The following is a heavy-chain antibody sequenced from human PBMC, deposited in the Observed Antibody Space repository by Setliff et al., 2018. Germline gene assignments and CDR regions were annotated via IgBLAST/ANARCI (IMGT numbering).Heavy chain of an antibody. J-gene: IGHJ4*02. Sequence: SETLSLTCAVYGGSFSGYYWSWIRQPTGKGLEWIGEINHSGSTYYNPSLKSRITISVDTSKNQFSLKLSSVPAAATAVYYCARRETYYNFWSGYYAYWGQGTLVTVSS. CDR1: GGSFSGYY. D-gene: IGHD3-3*01. V-gene: IGHV4-34*01. CDR3: ARRETYYNFWSGYYAY. CDR2: INHSGST.